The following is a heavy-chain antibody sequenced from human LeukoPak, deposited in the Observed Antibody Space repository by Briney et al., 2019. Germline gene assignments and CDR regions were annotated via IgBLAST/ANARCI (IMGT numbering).Heavy chain of an antibody. CDR1: GGSISSSNW. Sequence: PSETLSLTCTVSGGSISSSNWWSWVRQPPGKGLEWIGEIYHSGSTNYNPSLKSRVTISVDKSKNQFSLKLSSVTAADTAVYYCARARAYGHDSSGYYYDYWGQGTLVTVSS. J-gene: IGHJ4*02. CDR2: IYHSGST. V-gene: IGHV4-4*02. CDR3: ARARAYGHDSSGYYYDY. D-gene: IGHD3-22*01.